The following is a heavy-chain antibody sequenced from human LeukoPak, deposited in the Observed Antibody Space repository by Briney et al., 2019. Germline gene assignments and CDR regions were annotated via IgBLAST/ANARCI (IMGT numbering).Heavy chain of an antibody. J-gene: IGHJ3*02. D-gene: IGHD3-22*01. CDR2: IYYSGST. CDR3: ARAVSPSIVVVPGAFDI. CDR1: GGSISSSSYY. V-gene: IGHV4-39*07. Sequence: SETLSLTCTVSGGSISSSSYYWGWIRQPPGKGLEWIGSIYYSGSTYYNPSLKSRVTISVDTSKNQFSLKLSSVTAADTAVYYCARAVSPSIVVVPGAFDIWDQGTMVTVSS.